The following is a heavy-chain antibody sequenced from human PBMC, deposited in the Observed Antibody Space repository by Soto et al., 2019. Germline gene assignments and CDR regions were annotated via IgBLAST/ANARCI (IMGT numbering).Heavy chain of an antibody. J-gene: IGHJ6*02. Sequence: GGSLRLSCAASGFTFSSYAMSWVRQAPGKGLEWVSAISGSGGSTYYADSVKGRFTISRDNTKNTLYLQMNSLRAEDTAVYYCAKGYSGRYYYYYGMDVWGQGTTVTVSS. CDR1: GFTFSSYA. V-gene: IGHV3-23*01. D-gene: IGHD1-26*01. CDR2: ISGSGGST. CDR3: AKGYSGRYYYYYGMDV.